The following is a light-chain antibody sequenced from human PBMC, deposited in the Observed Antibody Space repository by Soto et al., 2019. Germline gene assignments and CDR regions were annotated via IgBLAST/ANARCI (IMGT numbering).Light chain of an antibody. CDR2: GNT. V-gene: IGLV1-40*01. Sequence: QAVVTQPPSVSGAPGQRVTISCTGTSSNIGPRYDVHWYQKLPGTAPKLLISGNTNRPSGVPDRFSASKSGTSASLAITGLQADDEADYYCQSYDTSLSVGVFGGGTKLTVL. J-gene: IGLJ3*02. CDR1: SSNIGPRYD. CDR3: QSYDTSLSVGV.